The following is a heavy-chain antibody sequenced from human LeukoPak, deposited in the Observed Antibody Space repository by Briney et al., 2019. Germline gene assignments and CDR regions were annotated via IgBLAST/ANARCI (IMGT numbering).Heavy chain of an antibody. V-gene: IGHV3-48*02. CDR3: ARVVSGWHDAFDI. CDR2: IRTSSSTI. Sequence: GGSLRLSCAASGFTFRRYSMSWVRQAPGKGLEWVSYIRTSSSTIYYADSVKGRFTISRDDAKNSLYLQMNSLRDEDTAVYYCARVVSGWHDAFDIWGQGTMVTASS. D-gene: IGHD6-19*01. J-gene: IGHJ3*02. CDR1: GFTFRRYS.